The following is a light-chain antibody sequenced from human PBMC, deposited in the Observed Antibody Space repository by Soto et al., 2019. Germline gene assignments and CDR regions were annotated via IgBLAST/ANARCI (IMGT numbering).Light chain of an antibody. CDR1: QDISNY. CDR3: QQGSTTPIT. J-gene: IGKJ5*01. CDR2: DAS. Sequence: DIQMTQSPSSLSASVGYRFTITCQASQDISNYLNWYQQKPGKAPKLLIYDASNLETGVPSRFSGSGSGTDFTLSISSLQPEDFSTYYCQQGSTTPITFGLGTRLEIK. V-gene: IGKV1-33*01.